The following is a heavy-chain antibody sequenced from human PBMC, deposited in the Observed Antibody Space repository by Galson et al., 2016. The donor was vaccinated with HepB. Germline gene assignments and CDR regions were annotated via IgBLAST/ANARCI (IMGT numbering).Heavy chain of an antibody. J-gene: IGHJ3*01. D-gene: IGHD3-10*01. CDR1: GGSIISNNW. Sequence: SETLSLTCAVSGGSIISNNWWNWVRQPPGQGLEWMGEIFYSGNTNYNPSPPSRVSISVDTSKNQIPLKLSSVTAADTAIFYCARPAAGDYLGDAFDVWGQGTVVTVSS. CDR2: IFYSGNT. V-gene: IGHV4-4*02. CDR3: ARPAAGDYLGDAFDV.